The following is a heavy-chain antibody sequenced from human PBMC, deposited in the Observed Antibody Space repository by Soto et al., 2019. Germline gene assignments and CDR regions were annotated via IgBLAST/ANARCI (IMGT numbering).Heavy chain of an antibody. Sequence: QILLEQSGAEVKRTGASVKVSCKASGYTFISYGVAWVRQAPGQGLEWMGWISPYTGNINYAQKFQDRVSMTTDTSTSTAYMDLRSLRSDDTAVYYCARAGYSTSWVGILATGVHGVEIYFWVQGTLVTVSS. CDR3: ARAGYSTSWVGILATGVHGVEIYF. CDR1: GYTFISYG. J-gene: IGHJ4*02. V-gene: IGHV1-18*01. D-gene: IGHD6-13*01. CDR2: ISPYTGNI.